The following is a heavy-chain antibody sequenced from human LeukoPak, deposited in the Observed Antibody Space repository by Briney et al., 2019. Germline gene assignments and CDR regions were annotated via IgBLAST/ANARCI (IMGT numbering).Heavy chain of an antibody. CDR3: ASRRYGSGSYYNGYEY. J-gene: IGHJ4*02. CDR1: GYTFTSYD. Sequence: ASVKVSCKASGYTFTSYDINWVRQATGQGLEWMGWMNPNSGNTGYAQKFQGRVTITRNTPISTAHMELSSLRSEDTAVYYCASRRYGSGSYYNGYEYWGQGTLVTVSS. CDR2: MNPNSGNT. V-gene: IGHV1-8*03. D-gene: IGHD3-10*01.